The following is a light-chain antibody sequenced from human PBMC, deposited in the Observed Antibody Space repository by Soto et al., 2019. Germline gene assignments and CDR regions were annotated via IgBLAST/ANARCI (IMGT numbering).Light chain of an antibody. Sequence: DVQMTQSPPSLSASVGDRVTITCRASQTIDRALNWYRQKPGKAPNLLIYDASNLQSGVPSRFSGSGSGTDFTLTISSLQPDDFATYSCQQSHSLPFTFGPGTKVDIK. J-gene: IGKJ3*01. CDR2: DAS. V-gene: IGKV1-39*01. CDR3: QQSHSLPFT. CDR1: QTIDRA.